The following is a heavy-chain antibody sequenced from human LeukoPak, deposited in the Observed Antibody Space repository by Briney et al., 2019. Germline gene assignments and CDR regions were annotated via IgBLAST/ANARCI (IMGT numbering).Heavy chain of an antibody. CDR2: MNPNSGNT. V-gene: IGHV1-8*01. J-gene: IGHJ5*02. CDR1: EYTFTSYD. CDR3: ARSNYGGKRWFDP. D-gene: IGHD4-23*01. Sequence: ASVKVSCKASEYTFTSYDINWVRQATGQGLEWMGWMNPNSGNTGYAQQFQGRVTMTRDTSKNTAYMELSSLRSEDTAVYYCARSNYGGKRWFDPWGQGTLVIVSS.